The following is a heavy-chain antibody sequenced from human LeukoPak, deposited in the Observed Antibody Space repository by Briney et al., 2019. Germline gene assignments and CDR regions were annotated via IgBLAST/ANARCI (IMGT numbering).Heavy chain of an antibody. J-gene: IGHJ4*02. D-gene: IGHD3-10*01. CDR1: GYTFTSYG. CDR3: ARSGHRRYYYASGPDY. Sequence: ASVKVSCKASGYTFTSYGISWVRQAPGQGLEWMGWISSYNGNTNYAQKLQGRVTMTTDTSTSTAFMELRSLRSDGTAVYYCARSGHRRYYYASGPDYWGQGTLVTVSS. V-gene: IGHV1-18*01. CDR2: ISSYNGNT.